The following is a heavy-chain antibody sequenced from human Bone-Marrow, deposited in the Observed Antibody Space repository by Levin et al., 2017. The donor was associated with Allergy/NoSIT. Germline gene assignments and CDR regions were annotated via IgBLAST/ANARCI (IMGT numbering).Heavy chain of an antibody. CDR3: ARGDSQWQDREFDP. V-gene: IGHV7-4-1*02. D-gene: IGHD6-19*01. CDR2: INTNTEHS. Sequence: ASVKVSCKASGYTLTDYAINWVRQAPGLGLEWMGWINTNTEHSTFAQGFTGRFVFSLDTSVNTAFLLISSLKPEDTGVYYCARGDSQWQDREFDPWGQGTLVTVSS. J-gene: IGHJ5*02. CDR1: GYTLTDYA.